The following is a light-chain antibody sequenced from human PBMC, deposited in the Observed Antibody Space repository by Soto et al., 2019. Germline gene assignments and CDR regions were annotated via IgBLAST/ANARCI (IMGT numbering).Light chain of an antibody. Sequence: IAMTQALGSLSFSQAKRANLYCRSSQSVSSNLAWYQQKPGQAPRLLIYGASTRATGIPARFSGSGSGTEFTLTISSLQSEDFAVYYCQQYNNGHLSTFGQGTKVDI. J-gene: IGKJ1*01. CDR2: GAS. CDR1: QSVSSN. V-gene: IGKV3-15*01. CDR3: QQYNNGHLST.